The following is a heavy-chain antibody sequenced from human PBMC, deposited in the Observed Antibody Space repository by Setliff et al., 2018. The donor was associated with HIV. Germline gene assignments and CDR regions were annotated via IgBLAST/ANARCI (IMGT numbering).Heavy chain of an antibody. J-gene: IGHJ3*02. V-gene: IGHV1-2*02. Sequence: ASVKVSCKASGYTFTDYYIHWVRQAPGQGLEWMGWINSDRGGTNYAQNYQGRVTVTRDTAINTAYVELNSLKSDDTAVYYCARDYLHVFDIWGQGTMVTVSS. CDR2: INSDRGGT. CDR1: GYTFTDYY. CDR3: ARDYLHVFDI.